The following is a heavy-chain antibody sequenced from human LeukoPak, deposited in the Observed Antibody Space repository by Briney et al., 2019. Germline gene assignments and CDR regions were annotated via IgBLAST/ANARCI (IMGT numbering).Heavy chain of an antibody. Sequence: PSETLSLTCTVSGGSISSSSYYWGWIRQPPGKGLEWIGSIYYSGSTYYNPSLKSRVTISVDTSKNQFSLKLSSVTAADTAVYYCARMNGGDRLQFDYWGQGTLVTVSS. J-gene: IGHJ4*02. D-gene: IGHD2-21*02. V-gene: IGHV4-39*07. CDR1: GGSISSSSYY. CDR3: ARMNGGDRLQFDY. CDR2: IYYSGST.